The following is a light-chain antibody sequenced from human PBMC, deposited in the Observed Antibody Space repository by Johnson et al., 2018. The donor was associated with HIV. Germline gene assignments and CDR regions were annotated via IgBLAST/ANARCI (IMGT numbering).Light chain of an antibody. Sequence: QSVLTQPHSVSAAPGQNVNISCSGGSSNIGTNYVSWYQQFPGTAPKLLIYENNKRPSGIPDRFSDYQSGTSATLAITGLQTGDEADYYCGTWDSSLNSYVFGTGTKVSVL. CDR2: ENN. CDR1: SSNIGTNY. J-gene: IGLJ1*01. CDR3: GTWDSSLNSYV. V-gene: IGLV1-51*02.